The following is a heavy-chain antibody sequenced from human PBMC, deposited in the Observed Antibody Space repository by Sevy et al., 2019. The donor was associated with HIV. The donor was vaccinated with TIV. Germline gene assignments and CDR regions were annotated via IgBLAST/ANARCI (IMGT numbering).Heavy chain of an antibody. V-gene: IGHV1-24*01. J-gene: IGHJ4*02. D-gene: IGHD3-10*01. CDR3: AAGFAGEYSECGRINCFTDYFAY. CDR1: GYTLSELS. Sequence: ASVKVSCKVSGYTLSELSMHWVRQAPGQGLEWMGGFDAEDGETVYAQKFQGRVTMTKDTSTNTANMELCSLRSEDTASYYCAAGFAGEYSECGRINCFTDYFAYWGQGALVTVSS. CDR2: FDAEDGET.